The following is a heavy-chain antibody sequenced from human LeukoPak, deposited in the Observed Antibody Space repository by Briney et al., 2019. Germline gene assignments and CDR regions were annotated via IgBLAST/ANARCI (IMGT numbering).Heavy chain of an antibody. CDR1: GYTFTSYY. CDR3: ARDGRYSYMSYYYYMDV. Sequence: GASVKVSCKASGYTFTSYYMHWVRQAPGQGLEWMGIINPSGGSTSYAQKFQGRVTMTRDMSTSTVYMELSSLRSEDTAVYYCARDGRYSYMSYYYYMDVWGKGTTVTVSS. CDR2: INPSGGST. J-gene: IGHJ6*03. V-gene: IGHV1-46*01. D-gene: IGHD5-18*01.